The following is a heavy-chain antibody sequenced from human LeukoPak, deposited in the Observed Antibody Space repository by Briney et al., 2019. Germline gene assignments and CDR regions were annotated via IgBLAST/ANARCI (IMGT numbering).Heavy chain of an antibody. J-gene: IGHJ6*02. Sequence: SQTLSLTCAISGDSVSSNSAAWNWIRQSPSRGLEWLGRTYYRSKWHNDYAVSVKSRITINPDTSKNQFSLQLNSVTPEDTAVYYCARVGTYYDILTGYPTPFYYGMDVWGQGTTVTVSS. CDR1: GDSVSSNSAA. D-gene: IGHD3-9*01. CDR3: ARVGTYYDILTGYPTPFYYGMDV. CDR2: TYYRSKWHN. V-gene: IGHV6-1*01.